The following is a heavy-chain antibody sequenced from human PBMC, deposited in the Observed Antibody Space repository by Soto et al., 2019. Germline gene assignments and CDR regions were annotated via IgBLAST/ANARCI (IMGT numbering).Heavy chain of an antibody. CDR2: LNHSGDIT. J-gene: IGHJ4*02. D-gene: IGHD3-3*01. CDR3: TKEKWATIFGVVTTFYDC. V-gene: IGHV3-23*01. CDR1: GFTFSDYA. Sequence: EVQLLESGGGLVQPGGSLRLSCAASGFTFSDYAMNWVRQAPGKGLEWVSTLNHSGDITYYADYVKGRFTISRDNSRNTLSLKMNSLRAGDTAIYYCTKEKWATIFGVVTTFYDCWGQGTLVSVSS.